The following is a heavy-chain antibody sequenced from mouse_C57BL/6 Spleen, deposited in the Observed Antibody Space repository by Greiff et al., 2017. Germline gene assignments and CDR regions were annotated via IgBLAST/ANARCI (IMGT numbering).Heavy chain of an antibody. CDR2: IRNKANGYTT. J-gene: IGHJ4*01. Sequence: EVKLMESGGGLVQPGGSLSLPCAASGFTFTDYYMSWVRQPPGKALEWLGFIRNKANGYTTEYSASVKGRFTISRDNSQSILYCQMNALRAEDSATYYCASYPPYYYGSRYVRYYAMECWGHGTPSTNSS. V-gene: IGHV7-3*01. D-gene: IGHD1-1*01. CDR1: GFTFTDYY. CDR3: ASYPPYYYGSRYVRYYAMEC.